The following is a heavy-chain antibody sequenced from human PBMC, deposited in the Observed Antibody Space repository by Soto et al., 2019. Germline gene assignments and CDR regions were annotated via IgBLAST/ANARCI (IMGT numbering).Heavy chain of an antibody. V-gene: IGHV3-23*01. CDR3: ARRTSGWYLDY. J-gene: IGHJ4*02. CDR2: ISGSGGST. D-gene: IGHD6-19*01. CDR1: GCTFSSYA. Sequence: EVQLLESGGGLVQPGGSLRLSCASSGCTFSSYAMSWVRQAPGKWLEWVSVISGSGGSTYYADSVKGRFTISRDNSKNTLYLQMNSLRAEDTAVYYCARRTSGWYLDYWGQGTLVTVSS.